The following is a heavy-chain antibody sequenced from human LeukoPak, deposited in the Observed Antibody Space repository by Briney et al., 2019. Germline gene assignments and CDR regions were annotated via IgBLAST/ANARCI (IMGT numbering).Heavy chain of an antibody. J-gene: IGHJ4*02. CDR2: ISSSGSTI. D-gene: IGHD2-15*01. V-gene: IGHV3-11*04. CDR3: AREYCSGGSCSAGNY. Sequence: GGSLRLSCAASGFTFSDYYMSWIRQAPGKGLEWVSYISSSGSTIYYADPVKGRFTISRDNAKNSLYLQMNSLRAEDTAVYYCAREYCSGGSCSAGNYWGQGTLVTVSS. CDR1: GFTFSDYY.